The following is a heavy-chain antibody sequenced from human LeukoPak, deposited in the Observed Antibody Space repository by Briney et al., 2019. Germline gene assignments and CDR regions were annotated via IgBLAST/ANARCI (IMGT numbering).Heavy chain of an antibody. D-gene: IGHD3-22*01. CDR1: GFRFSSYA. V-gene: IGHV3-30*02. J-gene: IGHJ4*02. Sequence: GGSLRLPCAASGFRFSSYAMHWVRQAPGKGLQWVAFIQFDGSDKYYADSVKGRFTISRDNSKNTLYLQMNSLRAEDTAVYYCAKDPRLDSSGYYGYYFDYWGQGTLVTVSS. CDR3: AKDPRLDSSGYYGYYFDY. CDR2: IQFDGSDK.